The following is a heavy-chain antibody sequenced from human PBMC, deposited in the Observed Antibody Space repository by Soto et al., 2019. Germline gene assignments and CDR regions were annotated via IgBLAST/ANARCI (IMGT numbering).Heavy chain of an antibody. CDR3: ARDRDTTAMVDYYYGMDV. CDR1: GFTFSGYA. Sequence: EVQLLESGGGLVQPGGSLRLSCAASGFTFSGYAMSWVRQAPGKGLQWVSGISGSGDTTWYADSVKGRFTISRDNFMNTLYLQMNSLRAEDTAIYYCARDRDTTAMVDYYYGMDVWGQGTTVTVSS. J-gene: IGHJ6*02. D-gene: IGHD5-18*01. CDR2: ISGSGDTT. V-gene: IGHV3-23*01.